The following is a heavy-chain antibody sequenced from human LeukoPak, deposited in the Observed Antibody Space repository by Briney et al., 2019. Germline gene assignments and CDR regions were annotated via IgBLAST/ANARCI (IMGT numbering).Heavy chain of an antibody. CDR2: ISGDGGST. V-gene: IGHV3-43*02. CDR1: GFTFDDYA. CDR3: AKDKSHSSGWYGIDS. Sequence: GGSLRLSCAASGFTFDDYAMHWVRQAPGKGLEWVSLISGDGGSTYYADSVKGRFTISRDNSKNSLYLQMISLRTEDTALYYCAKDKSHSSGWYGIDSWGQGTLVTVSS. D-gene: IGHD6-19*01. J-gene: IGHJ4*02.